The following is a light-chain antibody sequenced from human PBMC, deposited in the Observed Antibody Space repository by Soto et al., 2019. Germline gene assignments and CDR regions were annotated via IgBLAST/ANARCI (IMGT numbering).Light chain of an antibody. J-gene: IGKJ2*01. Sequence: EIVLTQSPGTLSLSPGERATLSCRASQSVITSFLAWFQQNPGQAPRLIIYGASSRATGLPDRFSGRGSGTDFALTISRLEPEDSAVSYCHQYGTPPPHTFGQGNTLEI. CDR2: GAS. CDR3: HQYGTPPPHT. CDR1: QSVITSF. V-gene: IGKV3-20*01.